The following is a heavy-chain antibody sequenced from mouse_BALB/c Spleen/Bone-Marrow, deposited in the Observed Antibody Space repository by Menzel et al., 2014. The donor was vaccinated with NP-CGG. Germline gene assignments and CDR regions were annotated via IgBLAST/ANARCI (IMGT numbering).Heavy chain of an antibody. CDR1: NYTFTTYY. V-gene: IGHV1S56*01. CDR3: ARSIYGSYYGY. Sequence: VQLQESGPELVKPGASVRISCKASNYTFTTYYIYWVKQRPGQGLEWIGWIYPGNVNTKYNEKFKAKATLTADKSSSTAYMQLSNLTSEDSAVYFCARSIYGSYYGYWGQGTPLTVSS. D-gene: IGHD1-1*01. J-gene: IGHJ2*01. CDR2: IYPGNVNT.